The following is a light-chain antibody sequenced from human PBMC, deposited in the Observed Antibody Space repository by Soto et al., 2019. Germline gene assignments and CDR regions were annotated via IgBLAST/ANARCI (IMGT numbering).Light chain of an antibody. CDR1: QSVSNQ. J-gene: IGKJ1*01. V-gene: IGKV3-11*01. CDR2: DAS. Sequence: EIVLTNSPAALCLCPEDRATLSCRASQSVSNQLAWYQQKPGQAPRLLIYDASNRASGIPARFRGSGSGTDFTLTISCLEPEDFAVYYCQQLFNLPPWPFAQGTKVDIK. CDR3: QQLFNLPPWP.